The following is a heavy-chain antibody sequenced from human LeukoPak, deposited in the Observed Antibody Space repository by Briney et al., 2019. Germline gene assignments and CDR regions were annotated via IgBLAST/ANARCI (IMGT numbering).Heavy chain of an antibody. CDR1: GYSSTSYW. CDR2: IYPGDSDT. V-gene: IGHV5-51*01. J-gene: IGHJ3*02. CDR3: ARLRNDFWSGYPDAFDI. Sequence: GESLKISCKGSGYSSTSYWIGWVRQMPGKGLEWMGIIYPGDSDTRYSPSFQGQVTISADKSISTAYLQWSSLKASDTAMYYCARLRNDFWSGYPDAFDIWGQGTMVTVSS. D-gene: IGHD3-3*01.